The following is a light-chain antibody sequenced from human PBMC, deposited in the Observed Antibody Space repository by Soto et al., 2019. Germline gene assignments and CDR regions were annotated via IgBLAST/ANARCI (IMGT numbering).Light chain of an antibody. V-gene: IGKV3-11*01. Sequence: EVVLTPSPATLSLSPGEKATLSCRASQDINTYLGWYQQKPGQPPRLLIYDASNRASGIPARFSGSGSGTDFTLTISRLEPEDFAVYYCQQYAYWPETFGQGTKGDNK. CDR2: DAS. CDR1: QDINTY. J-gene: IGKJ1*01. CDR3: QQYAYWPET.